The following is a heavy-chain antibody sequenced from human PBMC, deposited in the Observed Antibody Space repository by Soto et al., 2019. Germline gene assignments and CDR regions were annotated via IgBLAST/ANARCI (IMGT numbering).Heavy chain of an antibody. CDR2: IYYSGST. CDR1: GGSIRNYY. CDR3: ARGIMHDWYARYYYYYYMDV. D-gene: IGHD3-9*01. Sequence: TSETLCLTWTVFGGSIRNYYCSWSRQPPGEGLDWIGYIYYSGSTNYNPSLKSRVTISVDTSKNQFSLKLSSVTAADTAVYYCARGIMHDWYARYYYYYYMDVWGKGTTVTAP. J-gene: IGHJ6*03. V-gene: IGHV4-59*12.